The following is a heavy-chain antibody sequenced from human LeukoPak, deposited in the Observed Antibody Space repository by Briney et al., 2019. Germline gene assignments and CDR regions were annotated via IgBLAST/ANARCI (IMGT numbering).Heavy chain of an antibody. J-gene: IGHJ4*02. V-gene: IGHV4-39*01. CDR3: ARRAHTNAYRYGFDS. CDR2: IYYSGYT. Sequence: SETLSLTCSVSGGSISSSSYYWGWIRQPTGKGLEWIGTIYYSGYTYYNPSLKSRVTISVDTSKNQFSLKLNPVTAADTAVYYCARRAHTNAYRYGFDSWGQGTLVTVSS. CDR1: GGSISSSSYY. D-gene: IGHD2-8*01.